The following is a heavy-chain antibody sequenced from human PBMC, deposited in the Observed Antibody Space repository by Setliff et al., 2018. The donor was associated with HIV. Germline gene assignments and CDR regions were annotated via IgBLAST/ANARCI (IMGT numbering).Heavy chain of an antibody. CDR3: ARTDYGGNSGGNYFDY. Sequence: ASVKVSWKASGYTFTSYDINWVRQATGQGLEWMGWMNPNSGNTGYAQKFQGRVTMTTDTATSTAYMEVRSLRSDDTAVYYCARTDYGGNSGGNYFDYWGQGSLVTVPQ. CDR2: MNPNSGNT. D-gene: IGHD4-17*01. CDR1: GYTFTSYD. V-gene: IGHV1-8*02. J-gene: IGHJ4*02.